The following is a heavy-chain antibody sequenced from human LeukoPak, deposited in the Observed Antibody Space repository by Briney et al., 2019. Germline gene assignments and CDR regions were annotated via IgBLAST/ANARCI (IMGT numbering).Heavy chain of an antibody. CDR2: IGTAGDT. D-gene: IGHD5-12*01. CDR3: ARSYDDGAFDI. Sequence: GGSLRLSCAASGFTFSSYDMHWVRHAPGKGLEWVSAIGTAGDTYYPGSVKGRFTISRENAKNSLYLQMNSLRAGDTAVYYCARSYDDGAFDIWGQGTMVTVSS. V-gene: IGHV3-13*01. CDR1: GFTFSSYD. J-gene: IGHJ3*02.